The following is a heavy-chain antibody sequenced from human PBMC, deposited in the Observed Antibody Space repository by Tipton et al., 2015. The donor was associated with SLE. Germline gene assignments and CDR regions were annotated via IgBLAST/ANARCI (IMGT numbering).Heavy chain of an antibody. CDR1: GGSFSGYY. J-gene: IGHJ6*02. Sequence: LRLSCAVYGGSFSGYYWSWIRQPPGKGLEWIGEITHGGSTNYNPSLKNRVTISVDTSNNQISLKQISGTAADTAVDYWARDRGYSYGRPYYGMDVWGQGTTVTVSS. CDR2: ITHGGST. D-gene: IGHD5-18*01. CDR3: ARDRGYSYGRPYYGMDV. V-gene: IGHV4-34*01.